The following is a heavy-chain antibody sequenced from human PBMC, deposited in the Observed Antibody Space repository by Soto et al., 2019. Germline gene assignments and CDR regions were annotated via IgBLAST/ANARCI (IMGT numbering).Heavy chain of an antibody. D-gene: IGHD2-15*01. Sequence: QVHLVESGGGVVQPGRSLTLSSAASGFGFRTSGMHWVRQAPGKGLEWVTGMWYDGHVEGYLDSVKGRFTISRDNSNSLMSLQMSNLRVDDTAVYYCARGLPKVAGGAFDIWGHGTMVTVSS. CDR3: ARGLPKVAGGAFDI. J-gene: IGHJ3*02. CDR1: GFGFRTSG. CDR2: MWYDGHVE. V-gene: IGHV3-33*01.